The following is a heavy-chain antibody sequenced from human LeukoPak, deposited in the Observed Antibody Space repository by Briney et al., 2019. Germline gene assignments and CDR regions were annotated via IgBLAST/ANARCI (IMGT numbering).Heavy chain of an antibody. Sequence: GGSLRLSCAASGFDDFGMHWVRLAPGKGLEWVSVISADGGRTRYADSVKGRFTSSRDNSKNSLYLQINSLRTDDTALYYCAKDLGNDYYNFGMDVWGQGTTATVSS. J-gene: IGHJ6*02. CDR1: GFDDFG. CDR3: AKDLGNDYYNFGMDV. CDR2: ISADGGRT. D-gene: IGHD4-23*01. V-gene: IGHV3-43*02.